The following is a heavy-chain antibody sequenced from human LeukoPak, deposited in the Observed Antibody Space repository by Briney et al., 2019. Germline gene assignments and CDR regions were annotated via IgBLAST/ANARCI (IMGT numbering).Heavy chain of an antibody. CDR3: ARDNLIAVAGYPPNFDY. Sequence: SETLSLTCTVSGGSISSYYWSWIRQPPGKGLEWIGYIYYSGSTNYNPSLKSRVTISVDTSKNQFSLKLSSVTAEDTAVYYCARDNLIAVAGYPPNFDYWGQGTLVTVSS. CDR1: GGSISSYY. J-gene: IGHJ4*02. V-gene: IGHV4-59*01. D-gene: IGHD6-19*01. CDR2: IYYSGST.